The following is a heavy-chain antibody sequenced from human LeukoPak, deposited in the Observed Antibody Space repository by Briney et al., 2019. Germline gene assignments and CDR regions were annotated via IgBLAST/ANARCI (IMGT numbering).Heavy chain of an antibody. CDR1: GFTVSSNY. J-gene: IGHJ6*03. Sequence: GGSLRLSCAASGFTVSSNYMSWVRQAPGKGLEWVSVIYSGGSTYYADSVKGRFTISRDNSKNTLYLQMNSLRAEDTAVYYCARDRSTIFGVVTPDMDVWGKGTTVTVSS. D-gene: IGHD3-3*01. CDR3: ARDRSTIFGVVTPDMDV. CDR2: IYSGGST. V-gene: IGHV3-66*02.